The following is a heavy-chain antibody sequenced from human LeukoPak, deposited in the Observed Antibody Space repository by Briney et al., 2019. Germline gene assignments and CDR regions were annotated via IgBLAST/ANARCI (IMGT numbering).Heavy chain of an antibody. D-gene: IGHD3-22*01. CDR2: VSGYNGNT. J-gene: IGHJ4*02. V-gene: IGHV1-18*01. CDR1: GYTFYRHG. Sequence: ASVNVSCKTSGYTFYRHGITWVRQAPGQGLEWMGWVSGYNGNTNYAQNVQGRVTMTTDTSTNTAYMELRSLRSDDTAVYYCAKDIHPGLDSGASCCFDYWGQGTPVTVSS. CDR3: AKDIHPGLDSGASCCFDY.